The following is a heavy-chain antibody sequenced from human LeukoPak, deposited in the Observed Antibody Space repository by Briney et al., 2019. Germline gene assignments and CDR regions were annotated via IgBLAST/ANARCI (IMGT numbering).Heavy chain of an antibody. CDR3: AKDGGSWSNWFDP. J-gene: IGHJ5*02. Sequence: GGSLRLSCAASGFTFSSYGMHWVRQAPGKGLEWVAFIRYDGSNKYYADSLKGRFTISRDNSKNTLYLQMNSLRAEDTALYYCAKDGGSWSNWFDPWGQGTLVTVSS. V-gene: IGHV3-30*02. CDR2: IRYDGSNK. D-gene: IGHD6-13*01. CDR1: GFTFSSYG.